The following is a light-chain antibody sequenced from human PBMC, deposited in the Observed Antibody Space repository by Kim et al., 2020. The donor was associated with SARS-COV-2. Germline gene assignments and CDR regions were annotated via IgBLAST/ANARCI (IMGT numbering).Light chain of an antibody. CDR1: ALPKQY. J-gene: IGLJ2*01. CDR3: QSADSSGTLYVV. V-gene: IGLV3-25*03. CDR2: KDS. Sequence: SYELTQPPSVSVSPGQTARITCSGDALPKQYAYWYQQKPGQAPVLVIYKDSERPSGIPERFSGSSSGTTVTLTISGVQAEDEADYYCQSADSSGTLYVVF.